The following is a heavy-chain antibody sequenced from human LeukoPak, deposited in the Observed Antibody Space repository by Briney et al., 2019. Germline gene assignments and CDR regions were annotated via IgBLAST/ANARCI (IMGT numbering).Heavy chain of an antibody. CDR1: GFTFSSYA. D-gene: IGHD5-18*01. Sequence: GGSLRLSCAVSGFTFSSYAMNWVRQAPGKGLEWVSTISGSGDSTYYADSVKGRFTISRDNSESTLYVHMSSLRAEDTAVYYCAEQRGYTYGYPFDSWGQGTLVTVSS. CDR3: AEQRGYTYGYPFDS. CDR2: ISGSGDST. J-gene: IGHJ4*02. V-gene: IGHV3-23*01.